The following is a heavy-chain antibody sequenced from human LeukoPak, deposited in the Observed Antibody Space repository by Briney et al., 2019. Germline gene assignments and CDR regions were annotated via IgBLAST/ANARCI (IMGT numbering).Heavy chain of an antibody. CDR3: ARGHHIVVVTAPNYFDY. CDR1: GFTFSSYW. CDR2: IKQGGSEK. D-gene: IGHD2-21*02. Sequence: GSLRLSCAASGFTFSSYWMSWVRQAPGKGLEWVANIKQGGSEKYYVDSVKGRFTISRDNAKNPLYLQMNSLRAEDTAVYYCARGHHIVVVTAPNYFDYWGQGTLVTVSS. V-gene: IGHV3-7*01. J-gene: IGHJ4*02.